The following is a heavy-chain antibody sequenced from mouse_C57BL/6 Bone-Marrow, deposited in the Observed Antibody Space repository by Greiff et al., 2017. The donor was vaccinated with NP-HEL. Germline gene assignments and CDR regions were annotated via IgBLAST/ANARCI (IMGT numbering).Heavy chain of an antibody. J-gene: IGHJ4*01. D-gene: IGHD2-4*01. CDR1: GYTFTSYG. CDR3: ARERDYDYDAYAMDY. Sequence: VKLQESGAELARPGASVKLSCKASGYTFTSYGISWVKQRTGQGLEWIGEIYPRSGNTYYNEQFKGKATLTADKSSSTAYMELRSLTSEDSAVYVCARERDYDYDAYAMDYWGKGTSVTVSS. CDR2: IYPRSGNT. V-gene: IGHV1-81*01.